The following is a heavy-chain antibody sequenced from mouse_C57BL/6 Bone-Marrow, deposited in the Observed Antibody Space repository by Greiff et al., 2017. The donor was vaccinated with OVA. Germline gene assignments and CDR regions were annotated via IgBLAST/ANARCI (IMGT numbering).Heavy chain of an antibody. Sequence: VQLQQPGAELVKPGASVKLSCKASGYTFTSYWMQWVKQRPGQGLEWIGEIDPSDSYTNYNQKFKGKATLTVDTSSSTAYMQLSSPTSEDSAVYYCARGGYFDYWGQGTTLTVSS. CDR1: GYTFTSYW. CDR3: ARGGYFDY. CDR2: IDPSDSYT. J-gene: IGHJ2*01. V-gene: IGHV1-50*01.